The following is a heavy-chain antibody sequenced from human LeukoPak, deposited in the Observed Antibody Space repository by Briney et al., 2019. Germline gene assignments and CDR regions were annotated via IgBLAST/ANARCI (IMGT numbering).Heavy chain of an antibody. Sequence: SETLSLTCTVSGGSISSYYWSWIRQPPGKGLEWIGYIYYSGSTNYNPSLKSRVTISVDTSKNQFSLKLSSVTAADTAVYYCARERYDFWSGREFDPWGQGTLVTVSS. CDR3: ARERYDFWSGREFDP. CDR1: GGSISSYY. V-gene: IGHV4-59*01. CDR2: IYYSGST. J-gene: IGHJ5*02. D-gene: IGHD3-3*01.